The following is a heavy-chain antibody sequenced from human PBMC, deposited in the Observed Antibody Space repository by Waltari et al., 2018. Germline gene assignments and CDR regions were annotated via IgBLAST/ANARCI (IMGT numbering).Heavy chain of an antibody. J-gene: IGHJ4*02. D-gene: IGHD6-19*01. V-gene: IGHV4-38-2*01. CDR2: THHDGTT. CDR3: AAVAWHYSVRIDY. Sequence: QVQLQESGPGLVKPSETLSLTCAVFGHSIRSEYFWGWIRQPPGKGLEWIGTTHHDGTTFYSRSLQNRITISLDTSNNQFSLRLRSMTAADTAVYYCAAVAWHYSVRIDYWGQGTLVTVSS. CDR1: GHSIRSEYF.